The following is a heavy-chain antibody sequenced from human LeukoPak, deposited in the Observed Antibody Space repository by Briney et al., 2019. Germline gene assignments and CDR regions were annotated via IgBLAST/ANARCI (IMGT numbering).Heavy chain of an antibody. Sequence: SETLSLTRTVSGDSITTYYWSWIRQPPGKGLEWIGSIYHSGSTYYNPSLKSRVTISVDTSKNQFSLKLSSVTAADTAVYYCARGQGSIILGYFDYWGQGTLVTVSS. D-gene: IGHD1-14*01. V-gene: IGHV4-38-2*02. CDR2: IYHSGST. CDR3: ARGQGSIILGYFDY. J-gene: IGHJ4*02. CDR1: GDSITTYY.